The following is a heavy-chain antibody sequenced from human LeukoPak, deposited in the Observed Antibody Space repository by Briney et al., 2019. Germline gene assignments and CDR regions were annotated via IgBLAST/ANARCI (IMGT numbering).Heavy chain of an antibody. V-gene: IGHV3-23*01. J-gene: IGHJ4*02. CDR2: ISGSGGST. CDR3: AKGRDSRYYYGSGSLDY. D-gene: IGHD3-10*01. Sequence: GGSLRLSCAASGFTFSSYGMSWVRQAPGKGLEWVSAISGSGGSTYYADSVKGRLTISRDNSKNTLYLQMNSLRAEDTAVYYCAKGRDSRYYYGSGSLDYWGQGTLVTVSS. CDR1: GFTFSSYG.